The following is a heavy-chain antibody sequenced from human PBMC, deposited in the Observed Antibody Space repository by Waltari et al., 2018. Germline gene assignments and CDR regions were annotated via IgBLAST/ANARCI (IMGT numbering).Heavy chain of an antibody. CDR3: ARCASTSCYGGWIDP. CDR2: IYYLGHT. J-gene: IGHJ5*02. Sequence: QVQLQESGPGMVRPSGTLSLTCTVSSGSISSPNWWTWVRQTPAKGREWIGEIYYLGHTKYNPSFESRISMSVDKSRNQFSLEMKSVTAADTAVYYCARCASTSCYGGWIDPWGQGTLVTVFS. V-gene: IGHV4-4*02. CDR1: SGSISSPNW. D-gene: IGHD2-2*01.